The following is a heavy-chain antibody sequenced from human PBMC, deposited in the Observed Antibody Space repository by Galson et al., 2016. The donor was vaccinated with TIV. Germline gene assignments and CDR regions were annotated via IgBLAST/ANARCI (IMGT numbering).Heavy chain of an antibody. CDR2: FVPILDVA. Sequence: SVKVSCKASGGTFNSHTITWVRQAPGQGLEWMGRFVPILDVANYAQNFQGRVTVTADKTTNTAYLELRSLTSEDTAVYFCARDKGDTRGGGYNYGGEYWGQGTLVTVSS. CDR3: ARDKGDTRGGGYNYGGEY. J-gene: IGHJ1*01. D-gene: IGHD2-21*01. CDR1: GGTFNSHT. V-gene: IGHV1-69*04.